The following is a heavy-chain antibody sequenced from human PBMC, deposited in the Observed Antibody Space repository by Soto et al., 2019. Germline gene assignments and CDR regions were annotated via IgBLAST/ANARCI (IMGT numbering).Heavy chain of an antibody. D-gene: IGHD3-22*01. V-gene: IGHV3-23*01. CDR2: ISGSGGST. CDR1: GFTFSSYA. J-gene: IGHJ4*02. Sequence: GGSLRLSCAGSGFTFSSYAMSWVRQAPGKGLEWVSAISGSGGSTYYADSVRGRFTISRDNSKNTLYLQMNSLRAEDTAVYYCAKDRLYYDSSGYYSHFDYWGQGTLVTVYS. CDR3: AKDRLYYDSSGYYSHFDY.